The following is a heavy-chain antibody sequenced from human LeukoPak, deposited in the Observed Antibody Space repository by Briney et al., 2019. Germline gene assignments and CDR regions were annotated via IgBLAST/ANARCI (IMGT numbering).Heavy chain of an antibody. D-gene: IGHD1/OR15-1a*01. CDR3: TRLTTNGYFEY. Sequence: GGSLRLSCAASGFTFSSFWMAWVRQAPGKGLEWVASIKFDESERHHVDSVKGRFTISRDNAKNSLYLQMNSLRAEDTAVYFCTRLTTNGYFEYWRQGTLVTVSP. CDR2: IKFDESER. J-gene: IGHJ4*02. V-gene: IGHV3-7*01. CDR1: GFTFSSFW.